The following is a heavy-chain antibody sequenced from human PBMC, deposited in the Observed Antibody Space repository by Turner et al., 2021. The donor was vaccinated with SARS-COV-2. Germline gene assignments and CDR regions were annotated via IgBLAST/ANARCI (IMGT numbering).Heavy chain of an antibody. V-gene: IGHV4-34*01. D-gene: IGHD7-27*01. CDR3: ARGYWGDYVDY. J-gene: IGHJ4*02. CDR1: GGSFRGYD. Sequence: QVQLQQWGAGLLKPSETLSLTCAVYGGSFRGYDWSWIRQPPGKGLEWIGEINHSGSADYNPSLKSRVTISVDTTKNQFSLKLSSGTAADTAVYYCARGYWGDYVDYWGQGTLVTVSS. CDR2: INHSGSA.